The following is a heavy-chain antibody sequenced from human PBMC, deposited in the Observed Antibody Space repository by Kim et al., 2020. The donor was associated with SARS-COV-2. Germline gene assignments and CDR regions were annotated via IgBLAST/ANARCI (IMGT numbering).Heavy chain of an antibody. Sequence: GESLKISCKGSGYSFTSYWIGWVRQMPGKGLEWMGIIYPGDSDTRYSPSFQGQVTISADKSISTAYLQWSSLKASDTAMYYCARAGLKGDPDTYNWFDPWGQGTLVTVSS. CDR2: IYPGDSDT. D-gene: IGHD2-21*02. J-gene: IGHJ5*02. CDR1: GYSFTSYW. CDR3: ARAGLKGDPDTYNWFDP. V-gene: IGHV5-51*01.